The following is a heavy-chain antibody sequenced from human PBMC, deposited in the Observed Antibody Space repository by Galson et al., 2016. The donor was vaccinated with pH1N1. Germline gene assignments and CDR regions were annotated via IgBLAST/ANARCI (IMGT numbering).Heavy chain of an antibody. J-gene: IGHJ4*02. D-gene: IGHD6-19*01. CDR2: ISGGGTI. V-gene: IGHV3-23*01. Sequence: SLRLSCAVSGFTFRSYAMNWVRQAPGKGPEWVSVISGGGTIHYADSVRGRVTISRDNSNNTGYLQMNNLRAEDTGVDYCAKDKRSGWSVVGGCMDHWGQGTLVTVSS. CDR3: AKDKRSGWSVVGGCMDH. CDR1: GFTFRSYA.